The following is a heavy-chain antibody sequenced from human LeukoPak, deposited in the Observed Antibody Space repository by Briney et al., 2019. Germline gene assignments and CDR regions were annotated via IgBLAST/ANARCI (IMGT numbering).Heavy chain of an antibody. Sequence: SETLSLTCSVSGDSMSSGGYLWTWIRQPPGKGLEWIGYIYYSGSTYYNPSLKSRVTISVDTSKNQFSLKLSSVTAADTAVYYCARGGSGSYHLWGQGTLVTVSS. J-gene: IGHJ5*02. D-gene: IGHD3-10*01. V-gene: IGHV4-30-4*08. CDR1: GDSMSSGGYL. CDR3: ARGGSGSYHL. CDR2: IYYSGST.